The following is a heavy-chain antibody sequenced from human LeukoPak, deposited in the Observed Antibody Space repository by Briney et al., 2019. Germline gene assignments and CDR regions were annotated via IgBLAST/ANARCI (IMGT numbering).Heavy chain of an antibody. CDR1: GFTVSSNY. D-gene: IGHD3-16*01. Sequence: GGSLRLSCAASGFTVSSNYMSWVRQAPGKGLEWVSVIYSGGSTYYADSVKGRFTISRDNSKNTLYLQMNSLRAEDTAVYYCARVAWGRHWHYFDYWGQGTLVTVSS. J-gene: IGHJ4*02. CDR3: ARVAWGRHWHYFDY. V-gene: IGHV3-53*01. CDR2: IYSGGST.